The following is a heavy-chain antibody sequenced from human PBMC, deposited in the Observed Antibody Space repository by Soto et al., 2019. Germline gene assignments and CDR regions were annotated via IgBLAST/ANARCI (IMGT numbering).Heavy chain of an antibody. CDR2: INAGNGNT. J-gene: IGHJ4*02. Sequence: QVQLVQSGAEVKKPGASVKVSCKASGYTFTSYAMHWVRQAPGQTLEWMGWINAGNGNTKYSQQFQGRVTITRDTSASTAYMELSSLRSEETSVYYCARDLGGWPDYWGQGTLVTVSS. V-gene: IGHV1-3*01. CDR1: GYTFTSYA. D-gene: IGHD2-15*01. CDR3: ARDLGGWPDY.